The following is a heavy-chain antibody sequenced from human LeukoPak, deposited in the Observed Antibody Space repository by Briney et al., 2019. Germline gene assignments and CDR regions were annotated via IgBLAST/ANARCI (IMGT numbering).Heavy chain of an antibody. Sequence: GGSLRLSCAASGFTFSGSAMHWVRQASGKGLEWVGRIRSKANSYATAYAASVKGRFTISRDDSKNTAYLQMNSLKTEDTAVYYCAKDKRGSSGWYDHWGQGTLVIVSS. CDR2: IRSKANSYAT. CDR1: GFTFSGSA. J-gene: IGHJ5*02. CDR3: AKDKRGSSGWYDH. V-gene: IGHV3-73*01. D-gene: IGHD6-19*01.